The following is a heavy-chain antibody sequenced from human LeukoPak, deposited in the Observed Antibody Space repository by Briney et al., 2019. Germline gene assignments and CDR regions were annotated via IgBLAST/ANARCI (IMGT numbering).Heavy chain of an antibody. CDR3: ARATAEWFRDDWNHSLGNWFDP. CDR1: RASVCSRGNY. D-gene: IGHD3-10*01. Sequence: SETPSLTRALPRASVCSRGNYWGWIRQPPRKGLEWIASITYSGSTYYNPSLKSRVTISVHTSKNQVSLKLTSVSATDTAVYVCARATAEWFRDDWNHSLGNWFDPWGQGTLVTVSS. V-gene: IGHV4-39*07. CDR2: ITYSGST. J-gene: IGHJ5*02.